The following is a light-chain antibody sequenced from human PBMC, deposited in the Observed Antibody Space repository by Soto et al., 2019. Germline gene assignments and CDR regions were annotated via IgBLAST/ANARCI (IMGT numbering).Light chain of an antibody. Sequence: EIVLTQSPGNLALSPGEGGTHSCRASQSVSSSYLAWYQQKPGQAPRLLIYGASTRATGIPARFSGSGSGTDFTLTITSLQSEDFALYYCQRYDDWPLTFGGGTKVDIK. CDR3: QRYDDWPLT. V-gene: IGKV3-20*01. CDR2: GAS. J-gene: IGKJ4*01. CDR1: QSVSSSY.